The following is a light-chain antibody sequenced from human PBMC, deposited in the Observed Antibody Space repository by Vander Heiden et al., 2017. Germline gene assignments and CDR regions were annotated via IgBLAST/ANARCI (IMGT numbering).Light chain of an antibody. CDR3: QSYDNSLSGWV. CDR2: GSS. V-gene: IGLV1-40*01. J-gene: IGLJ3*02. Sequence: QSVLTQPPSVSGAPGQRVTISCTGSSSNLGAGYDIQWYQHLPGTAPKLLIYGSSNRPSGVPGRFSGSKSGTSASLAITGLQAEDEADYYCQSYDNSLSGWVFGGGTKLTVL. CDR1: SSNLGAGYD.